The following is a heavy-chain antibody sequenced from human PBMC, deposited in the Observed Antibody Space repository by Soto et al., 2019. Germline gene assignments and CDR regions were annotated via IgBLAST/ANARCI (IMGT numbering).Heavy chain of an antibody. CDR3: VRDSSSWSYYYYGMDV. J-gene: IGHJ6*02. CDR1: GYIFTNFG. V-gene: IGHV1-18*01. Sequence: QVQLKQSGPEVRKPGASVRVSCKASGYIFTNFGISWVRQAPGQGLEWMGWISGYNDNTHYAQKLQGRGSMTTDTSTGTAYMDLRSLRSDDTAIYYCVRDSSSWSYYYYGMDVWGQGTTVTVSS. CDR2: ISGYNDNT. D-gene: IGHD6-13*01.